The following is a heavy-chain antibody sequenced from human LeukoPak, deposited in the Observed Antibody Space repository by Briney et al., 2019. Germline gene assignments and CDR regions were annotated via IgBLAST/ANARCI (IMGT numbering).Heavy chain of an antibody. CDR1: GGPISSYY. V-gene: IGHV4-4*09. CDR3: ARTNWNHIFAFDI. Sequence: SETLSLTCTVSGGPISSYYWGWIRQPPGKGLEWIGYIYTSGSTNYNPSLKSRVTISVDTSKNQFSLKLSSVTAADTAVYYCARTNWNHIFAFDIWGQGTMVTVSS. CDR2: IYTSGST. D-gene: IGHD1-14*01. J-gene: IGHJ3*02.